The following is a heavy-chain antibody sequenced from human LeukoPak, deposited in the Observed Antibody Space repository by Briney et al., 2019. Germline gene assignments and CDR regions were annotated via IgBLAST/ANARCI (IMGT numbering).Heavy chain of an antibody. CDR1: GFTVSSNY. J-gene: IGHJ3*02. CDR3: ARDPAGLDAFDI. V-gene: IGHV3-66*01. Sequence: GGSLRLSCAASGFTVSSNYMSWVRQAPGKGLEWVSVIYSGGSTYYADSVKGRFTISRDNSKNTLHLQMNSLRAEDTAVYYCARDPAGLDAFDIWGQGTMVTVSS. D-gene: IGHD2-2*01. CDR2: IYSGGST.